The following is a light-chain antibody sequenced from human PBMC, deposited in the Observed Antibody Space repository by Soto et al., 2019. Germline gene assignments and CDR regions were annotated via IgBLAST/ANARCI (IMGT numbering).Light chain of an antibody. CDR1: QSVSSSY. CDR3: QEYGSSRT. CDR2: GAS. J-gene: IGKJ1*01. V-gene: IGKV3-20*01. Sequence: EILLTQSPCTLSLSPGERATLSCRASQSVSSSYLAWYQQKPGQAPRLLIYGASSRATGIPDRFSGSGSGTDFTLTISRLEPEDFALYYCQEYGSSRTFGQGTKV.